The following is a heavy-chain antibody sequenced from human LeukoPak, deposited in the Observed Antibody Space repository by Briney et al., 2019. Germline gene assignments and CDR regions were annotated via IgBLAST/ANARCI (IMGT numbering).Heavy chain of an antibody. CDR3: ARASTYYDFWSGYYGYNWLDP. V-gene: IGHV4-34*01. Sequence: SETLSLTCAVYGGSFSGYYWSWIRQPPGKGLEWIGEINHSGSTNYNPSLKSRVTISVDTSKNQFSLKLSSVTAADTAVYYCARASTYYDFWSGYYGYNWLDPWAREPWSPSPQ. J-gene: IGHJ5*02. CDR1: GGSFSGYY. CDR2: INHSGST. D-gene: IGHD3-3*01.